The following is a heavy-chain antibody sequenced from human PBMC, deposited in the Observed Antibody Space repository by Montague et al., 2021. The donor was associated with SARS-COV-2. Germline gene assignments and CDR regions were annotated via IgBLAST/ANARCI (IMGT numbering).Heavy chain of an antibody. J-gene: IGHJ4*02. D-gene: IGHD3-22*01. CDR2: FYYTGYT. Sequence: SETLSLTCAVSGASTNSNSYYWGWIRQPPGKGLDWIGSFYYTGYTCYTPSFKSRVTMSVDMSRNQFSLSLSNVTAADTAIYYCVRGGTMTVVVFDYWGQGTLVTVSS. CDR1: GASTNSNSYY. V-gene: IGHV4-39*07. CDR3: VRGGTMTVVVFDY.